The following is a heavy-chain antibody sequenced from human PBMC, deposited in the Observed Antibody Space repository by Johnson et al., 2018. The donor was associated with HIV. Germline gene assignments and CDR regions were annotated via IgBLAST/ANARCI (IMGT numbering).Heavy chain of an antibody. CDR2: MWYDGSNK. CDR1: GFTFSTYG. V-gene: IGHV3-33*01. CDR3: ASGPTPGVAARGALGGAFDI. Sequence: QMLLVESGGGVVQPGRSLRLSCAASGFTFSTYGMHWVRQAPGKGLEWVAVMWYDGSNKYYADSVKGRFTISRDNSKNTLYLQMNSLRAEDTAVYYCASGPTPGVAARGALGGAFDIWGQGTMVTVSS. D-gene: IGHD6-6*01. J-gene: IGHJ3*02.